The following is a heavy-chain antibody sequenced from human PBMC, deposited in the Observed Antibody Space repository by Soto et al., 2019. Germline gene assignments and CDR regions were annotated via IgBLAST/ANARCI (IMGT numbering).Heavy chain of an antibody. CDR2: ISYDGSNK. Sequence: GGSLRLSCAASGFTFSSYAMHWVRQAPGKGLEWVAVISYDGSNKYYADSVKGRFTISRDNSKNTLYLQMNSLRAEDTAVYYCARDYYDSSGYYNSWDIPRSVDYWDQGTLVTVSS. D-gene: IGHD3-22*01. V-gene: IGHV3-30-3*01. CDR3: ARDYYDSSGYYNSWDIPRSVDY. J-gene: IGHJ4*02. CDR1: GFTFSSYA.